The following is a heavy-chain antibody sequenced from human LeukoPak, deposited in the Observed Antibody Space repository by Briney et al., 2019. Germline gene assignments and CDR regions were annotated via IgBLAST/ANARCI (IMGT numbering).Heavy chain of an antibody. V-gene: IGHV3-23*01. CDR2: IIAGGDT. Sequence: PGGSLRLSCVASGFTFRSYAMAWVRQAPGKGLEQGLEWVASIIAGGDTFYADSVKGRFTISRDNSRNTLYLQMNRLRAEDTVVYYCAKTYGSGTHWNFDYWGQGTLVTVSS. J-gene: IGHJ4*02. CDR3: AKTYGSGTHWNFDY. D-gene: IGHD3-10*01. CDR1: GFTFRSYA.